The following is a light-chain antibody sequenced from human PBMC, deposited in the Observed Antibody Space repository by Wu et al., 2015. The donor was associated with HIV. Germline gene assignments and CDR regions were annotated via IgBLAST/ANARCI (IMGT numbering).Light chain of an antibody. CDR1: QSVNNH. V-gene: IGKV3-11*01. J-gene: IGKJ5*01. CDR2: NTS. CDR3: QHCNNWPLT. Sequence: EIVLTQSPATLSLSPGQRATLSCRASQSVNNHLAWYQQKPGQTPRLLIHNTSNRATGIPARFSGSGSGTDFTLTISSLEPEDFAVYYCQHCNNWPLTFGQGTRLEIK.